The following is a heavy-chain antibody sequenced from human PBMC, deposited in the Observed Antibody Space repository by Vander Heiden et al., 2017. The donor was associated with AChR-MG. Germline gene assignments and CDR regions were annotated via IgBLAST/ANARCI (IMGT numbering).Heavy chain of an antibody. D-gene: IGHD3-22*01. V-gene: IGHV3-9*01. CDR2: ISWNSGSI. CDR3: AKDNYYDSSGYLDY. Sequence: QAPGKGLEWVSGISWNSGSIGYADSVKGRFTISRDNAKNSLYLQMNSLRAEDTALYYCAKDNYYDSSGYLDYWGQGTLVTVSS. J-gene: IGHJ4*02.